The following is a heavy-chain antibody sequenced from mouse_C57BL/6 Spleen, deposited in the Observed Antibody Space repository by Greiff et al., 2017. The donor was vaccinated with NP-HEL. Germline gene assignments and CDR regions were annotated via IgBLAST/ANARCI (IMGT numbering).Heavy chain of an antibody. CDR2: ISDGGSYT. CDR3: ARDRTVVATSYFDY. V-gene: IGHV5-4*01. J-gene: IGHJ2*01. CDR1: GFTFSSYA. D-gene: IGHD1-1*01. Sequence: EVQGVESGGGLVKPGGSLKLSCAASGFTFSSYAMSWVRQTPEKRLEWVATISDGGSYTYSPDNVKGRFTISRDNAKNNLYLQMSHLKSEDTAMYYCARDRTVVATSYFDYWGQGTTLTVSS.